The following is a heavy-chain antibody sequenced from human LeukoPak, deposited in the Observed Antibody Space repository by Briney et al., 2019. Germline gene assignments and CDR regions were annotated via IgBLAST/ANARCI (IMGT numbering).Heavy chain of an antibody. CDR2: VIPIFSTA. CDR3: ARDQEYSNYDLAPNYYYYYYMDV. CDR1: GGTFSNYA. Sequence: SVKVSCKASGGTFSNYAIGWVRQAPGQGLEWMGGVIPIFSTANYAQKFQGRVTITADRSTSTAYMELSSLRSEDTAVYYCARDQEYSNYDLAPNYYYYYYMDVWDKGTTVTVSS. J-gene: IGHJ6*03. V-gene: IGHV1-69*06. D-gene: IGHD4-11*01.